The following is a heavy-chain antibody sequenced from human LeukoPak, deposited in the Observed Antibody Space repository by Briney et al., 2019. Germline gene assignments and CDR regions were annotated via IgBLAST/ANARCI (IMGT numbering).Heavy chain of an antibody. D-gene: IGHD3-22*01. J-gene: IGHJ4*02. V-gene: IGHV3-43*02. CDR1: GFTLGDYA. CDR2: ISGDGYIT. Sequence: GGSLRLSCAASGFTLGDYAMHWARQVPGKGLEWVSLISGDGYITYYADSVKGRFTVSRDNSKNSLYLQMNGLRIEDTAFYYCAKDIENYDSTGHFDYWGQGTLVTVSS. CDR3: AKDIENYDSTGHFDY.